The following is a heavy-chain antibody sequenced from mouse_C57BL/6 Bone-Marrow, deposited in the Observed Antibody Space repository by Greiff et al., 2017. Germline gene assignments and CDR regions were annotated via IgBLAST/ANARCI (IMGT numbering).Heavy chain of an antibody. CDR3: TADYGSSYWFAY. Sequence: DVKLVESGGGLVQPGGSMKLSCVASGFTFSNYWMNWVRQSPEKGLEWVAQIRLKSDNYATHYAESVKGRFTISRDDSKSSVYLQMNNLRAEDTGIYYCTADYGSSYWFAYWGQGTLVTVSA. D-gene: IGHD1-1*01. J-gene: IGHJ3*01. CDR2: IRLKSDNYAT. V-gene: IGHV6-3*01. CDR1: GFTFSNYW.